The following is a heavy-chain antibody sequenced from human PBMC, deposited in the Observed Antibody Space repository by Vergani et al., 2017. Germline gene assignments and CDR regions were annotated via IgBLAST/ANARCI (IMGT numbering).Heavy chain of an antibody. CDR3: ARVNTETNGHLYYYYYMDV. D-gene: IGHD4-11*01. CDR2: IDHTGRP. J-gene: IGHJ6*03. Sequence: QVQLQQWGGGLLKPSETLSLTCVVNGGSFTSYHWTWIRQSSGEVLEWVGDIDHTGRPDYNPSLKSRLTMSVDKSRNQFSLTLNSVTATDTAIYFCARVNTETNGHLYYYYYMDVWGQGTAVTVS. V-gene: IGHV4-34*01. CDR1: GGSFTSYH.